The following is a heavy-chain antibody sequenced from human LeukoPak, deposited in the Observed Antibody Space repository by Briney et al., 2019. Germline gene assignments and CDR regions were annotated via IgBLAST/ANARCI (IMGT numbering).Heavy chain of an antibody. J-gene: IGHJ4*02. CDR1: GYTFTSYG. V-gene: IGHV1-18*01. CDR3: ARDTYCSGGSCYRYYFDY. CDR2: ISAYNGNT. Sequence: ASVKVSCKASGYTFTSYGISWVRQAPGQGLEWMGWISAYNGNTNYAQKLQGRVTMTTDTSTSTAYMELRSLRSDDTAVYYCARDTYCSGGSCYRYYFDYWGQGTLVTVSS. D-gene: IGHD2-15*01.